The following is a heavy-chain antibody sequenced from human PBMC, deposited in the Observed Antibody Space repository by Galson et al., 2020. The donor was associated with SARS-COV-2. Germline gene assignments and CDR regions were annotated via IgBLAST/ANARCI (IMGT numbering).Heavy chain of an antibody. D-gene: IGHD6-13*01. CDR1: GGSFIGYY. J-gene: IGHJ4*02. V-gene: IGHV4-34*01. CDR2: VDHIGST. CDR3: ARQLAAAGIIDY. Sequence: SETLSLTCAVDGGSFIGYYWSWIRQSPGKGLEWIGEVDHIGSTNYNPSLKSRVTISVDTSKTQFSLNLSSVTAADTAVYYGARQLAAAGIIDYWGQGTRVAVSS.